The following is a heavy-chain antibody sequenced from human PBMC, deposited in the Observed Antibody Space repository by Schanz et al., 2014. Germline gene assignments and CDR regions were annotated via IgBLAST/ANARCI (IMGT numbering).Heavy chain of an antibody. D-gene: IGHD1-1*01. CDR1: GFTLSNSD. Sequence: DVQLLESGGGLVQPGGSLRLSCAASGFTLSNSDMHWVRQGTGKGLEWVSTIGYLGDTYYPDSVKGRFTVSRDSGQNSLYLQMNSLRAGDAAVYYCARGTDWNLHYWGQGALVTVSS. CDR2: IGYLGDT. J-gene: IGHJ4*02. V-gene: IGHV3-13*01. CDR3: ARGTDWNLHY.